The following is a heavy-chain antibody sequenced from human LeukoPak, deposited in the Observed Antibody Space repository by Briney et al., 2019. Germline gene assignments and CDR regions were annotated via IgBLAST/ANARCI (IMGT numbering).Heavy chain of an antibody. J-gene: IGHJ5*02. CDR3: ARLQVHCGGDCYTRWLDP. D-gene: IGHD2-21*02. CDR1: GGSVSSYY. CDR2: IYYSGST. V-gene: IGHV4-59*08. Sequence: NPSETLSLTCTVSGGSVSSYYWSWIRQPPGKGLEWIAYIYYSGSTKYNPSLKSRVTISLDRSKNQFSLKLRSVTAADTAVYYCARLQVHCGGDCYTRWLDPWGQGTLVTVSS.